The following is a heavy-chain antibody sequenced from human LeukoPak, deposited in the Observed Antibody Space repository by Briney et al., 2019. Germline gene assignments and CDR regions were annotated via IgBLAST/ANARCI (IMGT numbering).Heavy chain of an antibody. CDR3: AKDISRGSGSYYNGRSAFDI. CDR1: GFTFDDYT. Sequence: GGSLRLSCAASGFTFDDYTMHWVRQAPGKGLEWVSLISWDGGSTYYADSVKGRFTISRDNSKNSLYLQMNSLRTEDTALYYCAKDISRGSGSYYNGRSAFDIWGQGTMVTVSS. D-gene: IGHD3-10*01. J-gene: IGHJ3*02. CDR2: ISWDGGST. V-gene: IGHV3-43*01.